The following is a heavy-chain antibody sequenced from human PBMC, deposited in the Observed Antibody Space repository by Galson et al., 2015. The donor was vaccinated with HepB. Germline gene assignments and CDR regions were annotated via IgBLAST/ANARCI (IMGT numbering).Heavy chain of an antibody. Sequence: SLRLSCAASGFTFSSYGMHWVRQAPGKGLEWVAVISYDGSNKYYADSVKGRFTISRDNSKNTLYLQMNSLRAEDTAVYYCAKDLKAWELLPVDYWGQGTLVTVSS. CDR1: GFTFSSYG. CDR2: ISYDGSNK. V-gene: IGHV3-30*18. D-gene: IGHD1-26*01. CDR3: AKDLKAWELLPVDY. J-gene: IGHJ4*02.